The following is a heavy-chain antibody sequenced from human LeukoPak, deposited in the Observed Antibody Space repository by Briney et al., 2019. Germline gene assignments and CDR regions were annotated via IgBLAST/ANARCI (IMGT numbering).Heavy chain of an antibody. V-gene: IGHV1-8*01. D-gene: IGHD3-10*01. J-gene: IGHJ5*02. CDR1: GYTFTSND. Sequence: ASVRVSCKASGYTFTSNDINWVRQATGQGLEWMGWMNPNSGNTAYAQKFQGRVTMTRNTSISTAYMELSSLRSEDTAVYYCARGSILLWFGESYGTWGQGTLVTVSS. CDR3: ARGSILLWFGESYGT. CDR2: MNPNSGNT.